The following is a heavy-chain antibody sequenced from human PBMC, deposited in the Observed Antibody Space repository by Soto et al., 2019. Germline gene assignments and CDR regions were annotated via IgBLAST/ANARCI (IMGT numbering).Heavy chain of an antibody. CDR2: IYYSGST. CDR3: VGVPLAPDYYYYGMDV. CDR1: GGSISSYY. D-gene: IGHD6-6*01. V-gene: IGHV4-59*01. J-gene: IGHJ6*02. Sequence: SETLSLTCTVSGGSISSYYWSWIRQPPGKGLEWIGYIYYSGSTNYNPSLKSRVTISVDTSKNQFSLKLSSVTAADTAVYYCVGVPLAPDYYYYGMDVWGQGTTVTVSS.